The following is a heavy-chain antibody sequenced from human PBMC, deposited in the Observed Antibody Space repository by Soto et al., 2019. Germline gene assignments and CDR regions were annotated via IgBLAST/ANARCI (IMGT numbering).Heavy chain of an antibody. J-gene: IGHJ4*02. V-gene: IGHV3-23*01. CDR2: ISGGGGST. CDR3: AKEFYYDSIGFAPFDS. D-gene: IGHD3-22*01. Sequence: PVGSLRLSCAAPGLTFSRFAMSWFRQAPGKGLEWVSGISGGGGSTFYADPVKGRFTISRDNSKNTLYLQMNSLRVEDTAVYYCAKEFYYDSIGFAPFDSWGQGTLVTVSS. CDR1: GLTFSRFA.